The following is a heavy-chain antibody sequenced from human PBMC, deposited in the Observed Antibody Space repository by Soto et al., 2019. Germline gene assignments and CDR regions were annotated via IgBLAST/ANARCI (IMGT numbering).Heavy chain of an antibody. V-gene: IGHV1-46*01. CDR2: INPRGGST. D-gene: IGHD3-10*01. CDR1: GYTFSSYY. CDR3: ARGNTYGSGNYAKIDT. Sequence: ASVKVSCKTSGYTFSSYYLHWVRQAPGQGLEWMGIINPRGGSTSYAQKFQGRVTMTRDTSTRTVYMELSSLRSEDTAVYYCARGNTYGSGNYAKIDTWGQGTLVTVSS. J-gene: IGHJ5*02.